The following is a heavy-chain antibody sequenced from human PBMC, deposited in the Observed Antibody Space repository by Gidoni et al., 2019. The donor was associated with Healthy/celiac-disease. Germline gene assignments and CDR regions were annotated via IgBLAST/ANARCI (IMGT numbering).Heavy chain of an antibody. CDR3: ARRFLEWLLSPHSPNNWFDP. J-gene: IGHJ5*02. CDR2: IYYSGST. Sequence: QLQLQESGPGLVKPSETLSLTCTVDGGSISSSSYYWGWIRQPPGKGLEWIGSIYYSGSTYYNPSLKSRVTISVDTSKNQFSLKLSSVTAADTAVYYCARRFLEWLLSPHSPNNWFDPWGQGTLVTVSS. D-gene: IGHD3-3*01. V-gene: IGHV4-39*01. CDR1: GGSISSSSYY.